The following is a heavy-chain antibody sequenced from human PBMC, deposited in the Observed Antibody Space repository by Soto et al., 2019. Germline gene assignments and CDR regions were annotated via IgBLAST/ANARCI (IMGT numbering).Heavy chain of an antibody. CDR2: IKSDGSGT. CDR1: GFPFSSYW. CDR3: ARGGGDLCDGNGFLGRP. D-gene: IGHD2-21*01. J-gene: IGHJ5*02. V-gene: IGHV3-74*01. Sequence: EVQLVESGGGLVQPGESLTLSCAASGFPFSSYWMHWVRQAPGKGLVWVSRIKSDGSGTYYADSVQDRFTISRDNARSTLSLQMNGLGVQDTAVYFCARGGGDLCDGNGFLGRPWGQGTLVTVSS.